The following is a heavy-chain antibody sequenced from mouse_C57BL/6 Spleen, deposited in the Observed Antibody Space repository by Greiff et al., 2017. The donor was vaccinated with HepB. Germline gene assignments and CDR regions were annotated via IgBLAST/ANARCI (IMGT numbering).Heavy chain of an antibody. J-gene: IGHJ4*01. CDR2: IDPSDSYT. V-gene: IGHV1-69*01. Sequence: QVQLKQPGAELVMPGASVKLSCKASGYTFTSYWMHWVKQRPGQGLEWIGEIDPSDSYTNYNQKFKGKSTLTVDKSSSTAYMQLSSLTSEDSAVYYCARDGYYSYAMDYWGQGTSVTVSS. CDR1: GYTFTSYW. CDR3: ARDGYYSYAMDY. D-gene: IGHD2-3*01.